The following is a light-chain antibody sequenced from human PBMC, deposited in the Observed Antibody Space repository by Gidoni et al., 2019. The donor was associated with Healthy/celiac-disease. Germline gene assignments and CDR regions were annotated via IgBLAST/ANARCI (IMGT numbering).Light chain of an antibody. Sequence: EIVLTQSPGTLSLSPGERATLSCRASQSVSSSYLAWYQQRPGQAPRLLMYGASSRATGIPDRFSGSGSGTEFTLTISRLEPEDFAVYYCKQYGSSPTWTFGQGTKVEIK. J-gene: IGKJ1*01. CDR3: KQYGSSPTWT. V-gene: IGKV3-20*01. CDR1: QSVSSSY. CDR2: GAS.